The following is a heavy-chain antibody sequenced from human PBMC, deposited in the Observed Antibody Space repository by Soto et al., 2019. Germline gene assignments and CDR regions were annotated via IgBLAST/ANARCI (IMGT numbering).Heavy chain of an antibody. Sequence: EVQLVESGGGLVQPGGSLRLSCAASGFTFSSYEMNWVRQAPGKGLEWVSYISSRGSTIYYADSVKGRFTISRDNAKNSLYLQMNSLRAEDTAVYYCARDIAYCGGDCYSGGMDVWGQGTTVTVSS. V-gene: IGHV3-48*03. CDR2: ISSRGSTI. D-gene: IGHD2-21*02. J-gene: IGHJ6*02. CDR3: ARDIAYCGGDCYSGGMDV. CDR1: GFTFSSYE.